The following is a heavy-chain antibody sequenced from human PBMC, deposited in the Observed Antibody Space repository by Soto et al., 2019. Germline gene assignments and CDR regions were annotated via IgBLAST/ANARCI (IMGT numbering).Heavy chain of an antibody. D-gene: IGHD2-2*01. V-gene: IGHV3-23*01. CDR2: ISGSGGTT. J-gene: IGHJ5*02. Sequence: EVQLLESAGGLVQPGKSLRLSCATSGFTFSTYAMSWVRQAPGKGLEWVSTISGSGGTTYYADSVKGRFTISRDNSKNTLYLQMNSLKVEDTAIFYCAKHSVGYQLLYNWFDPWGQGTLVTVSS. CDR1: GFTFSTYA. CDR3: AKHSVGYQLLYNWFDP.